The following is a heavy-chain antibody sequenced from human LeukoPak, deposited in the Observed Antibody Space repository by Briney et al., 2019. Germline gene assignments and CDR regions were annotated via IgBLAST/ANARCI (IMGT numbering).Heavy chain of an antibody. CDR1: GFTFSSYG. CDR2: ISYDGSNK. Sequence: GGSLRLSCAASGFTFSSYGMHWVRQAPGKGLEWVAVISYDGSNKYYADSVKGRFTISRDNSKNTLYLQMNSLRAEDTAVYYCAKVLGTTGTTRDWDYYYYGMDVWGQGTTVTVSS. D-gene: IGHD1-1*01. J-gene: IGHJ6*02. V-gene: IGHV3-30*18. CDR3: AKVLGTTGTTRDWDYYYYGMDV.